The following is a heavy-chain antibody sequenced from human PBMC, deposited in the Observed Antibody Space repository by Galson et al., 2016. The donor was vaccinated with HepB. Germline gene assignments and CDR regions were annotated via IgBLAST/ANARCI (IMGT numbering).Heavy chain of an antibody. Sequence: SVKVSCKASGYTFITCYIHWVRQAPGQGLEWIGIVNPSGGTTSYAQKFEGRVTMTRDTSTSTVYMELSSLSSDDTAVYYCARTGYCTGGSCRNWLDPWGQGTPVTVSS. CDR2: VNPSGGTT. CDR3: ARTGYCTGGSCRNWLDP. CDR1: GYTFITCY. V-gene: IGHV1-46*01. J-gene: IGHJ5*02. D-gene: IGHD2-8*02.